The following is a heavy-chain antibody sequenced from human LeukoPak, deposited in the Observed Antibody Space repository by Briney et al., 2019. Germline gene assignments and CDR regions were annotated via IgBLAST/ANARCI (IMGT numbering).Heavy chain of an antibody. Sequence: ASVKVSCKASGYTFTSYGISWVRQAPGQGLEWMGWISVYNGNTNYAQKFQGRVTMTTDTSTNTAYMELRSLRSDDTAVYYCARGLRNFDWLPNFDYWGQGTLVTVSS. V-gene: IGHV1-18*01. J-gene: IGHJ4*02. CDR1: GYTFTSYG. CDR3: ARGLRNFDWLPNFDY. D-gene: IGHD3-9*01. CDR2: ISVYNGNT.